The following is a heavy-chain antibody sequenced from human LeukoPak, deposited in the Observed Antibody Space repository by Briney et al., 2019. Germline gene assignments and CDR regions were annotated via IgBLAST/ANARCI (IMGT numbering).Heavy chain of an antibody. V-gene: IGHV1-2*02. J-gene: IGHJ4*02. CDR1: VYTFTGYY. Sequence: ASVKVSCKASVYTFTGYYMHWVRQAPGQGLEWMGWINPNSGGTNYAEKFQGRVTMTRDTSISTAYMELSRLRSDDTAVYYCASSGSYFPLFDYWGQGTLVTVSS. CDR3: ASSGSYFPLFDY. D-gene: IGHD1-26*01. CDR2: INPNSGGT.